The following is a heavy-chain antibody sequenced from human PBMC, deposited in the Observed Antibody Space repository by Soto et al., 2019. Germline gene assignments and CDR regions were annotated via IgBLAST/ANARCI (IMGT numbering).Heavy chain of an antibody. CDR1: GGTFSSYT. V-gene: IGHV1-69*02. Sequence: QVQLVQSGAEVKKPGSSVKVSCKASGGTFSSYTISWVRQAPGQGLEWIGMIIPILGIANYAQKFQGRVTITADKSTSTAYMELISLRSEDTAVYYCARGGACSGGSCYQYNWFDPWGQGTLVTVSS. J-gene: IGHJ5*02. D-gene: IGHD2-15*01. CDR2: IIPILGIA. CDR3: ARGGACSGGSCYQYNWFDP.